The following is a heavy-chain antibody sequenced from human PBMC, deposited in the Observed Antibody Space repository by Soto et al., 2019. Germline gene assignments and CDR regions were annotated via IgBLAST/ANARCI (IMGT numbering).Heavy chain of an antibody. CDR2: ISAYNGNT. D-gene: IGHD2-15*01. V-gene: IGHV1-18*01. Sequence: ASVKVSCKASGYTFTSYGISWVRQAPGQGLEWMGWISAYNGNTNYAQKLQGRVTMTTDTSTSTAYMELRSLRSDDTAVYYCARFYCSGGSCYAFDYWGQGTLVTVSS. CDR3: ARFYCSGGSCYAFDY. CDR1: GYTFTSYG. J-gene: IGHJ4*02.